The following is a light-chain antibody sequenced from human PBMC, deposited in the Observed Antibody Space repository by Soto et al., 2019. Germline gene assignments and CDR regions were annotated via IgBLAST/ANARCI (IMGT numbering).Light chain of an antibody. Sequence: QSALTQPPSASGSPGQSVTISCTGTSSDVGGYNFVSWYQHHPGKAPKFMIYEVSKQPSGVPDRFSGSKSDSTASLTVSGLQAEDEADYYCSSYAGGNTWVFGGGTQLTVL. CDR2: EVS. CDR3: SSYAGGNTWV. CDR1: SSDVGGYNF. J-gene: IGLJ7*01. V-gene: IGLV2-8*01.